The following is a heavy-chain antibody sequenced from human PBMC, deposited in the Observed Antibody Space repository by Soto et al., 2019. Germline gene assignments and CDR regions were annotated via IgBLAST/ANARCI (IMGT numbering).Heavy chain of an antibody. CDR3: ARGRMVRGVIIYYYYMDV. D-gene: IGHD3-10*01. CDR1: GGSFGGYY. Sequence: QVQLQQWGAGLLKPSETLSLTCAVYGGSFGGYYWSGIRQPPGKGLEGFGEINLSGSTNDNPSLKSRVTISVDTSKNQFSLKLSSVTAADTAVYYCARGRMVRGVIIYYYYMDVWGKGTTVTVSS. CDR2: INLSGST. V-gene: IGHV4-34*01. J-gene: IGHJ6*03.